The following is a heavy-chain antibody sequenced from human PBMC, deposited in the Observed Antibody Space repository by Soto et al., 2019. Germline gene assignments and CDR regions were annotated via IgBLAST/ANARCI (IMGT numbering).Heavy chain of an antibody. J-gene: IGHJ6*02. Sequence: GGSLRLSCAASGFTFSDYYMSWIRQAPGKGLEWVSYISSSSSYTNYADSVKGRFTISRDNAKNSLYLQMNSLRAEDTAVYYCARVPAARPGHSDYYYGMDVWGQGTTVTVSS. CDR3: ARVPAARPGHSDYYYGMDV. CDR2: ISSSSSYT. CDR1: GFTFSDYY. D-gene: IGHD6-6*01. V-gene: IGHV3-11*06.